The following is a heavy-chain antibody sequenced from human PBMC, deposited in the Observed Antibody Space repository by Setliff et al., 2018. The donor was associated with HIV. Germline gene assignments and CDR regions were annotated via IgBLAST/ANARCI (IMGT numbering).Heavy chain of an antibody. CDR2: INNDTTTT. CDR1: GFTFSRYW. Sequence: PGGSLRLSCAASGFTFSRYWMHWVRQAPGQGLVWVSGINNDTTTTTYADSVKGRFSISRDNAKNTLYLQMNGLRGDDTAVYYCARVSTVTPPYYYYYMDVWGKGTTVTVSS. D-gene: IGHD4-17*01. J-gene: IGHJ6*03. CDR3: ARVSTVTPPYYYYYMDV. V-gene: IGHV3-74*01.